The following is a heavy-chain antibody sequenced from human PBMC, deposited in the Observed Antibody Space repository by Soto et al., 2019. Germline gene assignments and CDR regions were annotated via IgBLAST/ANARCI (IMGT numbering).Heavy chain of an antibody. Sequence: QVQLVQSGAEVRKPGSSVKVSCKASGGPFSRHAISWVRQAPGQGLEWMGGIIPIFGTANHVQKFQGRVTIIADEPTSTVYMQLSSQRSEDTAMYYCARGWGYDSNDYYYAYWGQGTLVIVSS. J-gene: IGHJ4*02. CDR2: IIPIFGTA. D-gene: IGHD3-22*01. V-gene: IGHV1-69*01. CDR1: GGPFSRHA. CDR3: ARGWGYDSNDYYYAY.